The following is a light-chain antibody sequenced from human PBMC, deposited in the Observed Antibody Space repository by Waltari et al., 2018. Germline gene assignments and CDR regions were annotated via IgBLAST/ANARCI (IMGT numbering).Light chain of an antibody. CDR3: QQYNNWRT. J-gene: IGKJ2*01. CDR2: GAS. CDR1: QSISRN. Sequence: EILMTQSPPTLSVSPGERATLSCRASQSISRNLARYQQKPGQAPRLLIYGASTRATGIPARFSGSGSGTEFTLTISSLQSEDFAVYYCQQYNNWRTFGQGTKLEIK. V-gene: IGKV3-15*01.